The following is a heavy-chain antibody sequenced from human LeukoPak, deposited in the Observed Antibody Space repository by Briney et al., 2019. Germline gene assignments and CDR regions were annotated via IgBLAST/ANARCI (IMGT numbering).Heavy chain of an antibody. J-gene: IGHJ5*02. CDR2: IYYSGST. D-gene: IGHD6-13*01. V-gene: IGHV4-39*07. CDR1: GGSISSSTYY. Sequence: SETLSLTCTVSGGSISSSTYYWGWIRQPPGKGLEWIGSIYYSGSTYYNPSLKSRVTISLDTSKNQFSLKLSSVTAADTALYYCARAYSSSWYLNWFDPWGQGTLVTVSS. CDR3: ARAYSSSWYLNWFDP.